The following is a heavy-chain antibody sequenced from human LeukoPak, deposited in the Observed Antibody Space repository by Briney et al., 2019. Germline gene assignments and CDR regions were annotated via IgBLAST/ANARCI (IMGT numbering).Heavy chain of an antibody. D-gene: IGHD2-2*01. CDR1: GGSISSGSYY. CDR3: ARLNLPALKGAFDY. J-gene: IGHJ4*02. Sequence: SETLSLTCTVSGGSISSGSYYWSWIRQPAGKGLEWIGHIYTSGSTNYNPSLKSRVTISVDTSKNQFSLRLSSVTAADTAVYYCARLNLPALKGAFDYWGQGTLVTVSS. V-gene: IGHV4-61*09. CDR2: IYTSGST.